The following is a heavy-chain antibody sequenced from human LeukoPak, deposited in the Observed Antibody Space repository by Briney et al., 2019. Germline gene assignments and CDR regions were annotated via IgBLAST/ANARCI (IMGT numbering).Heavy chain of an antibody. D-gene: IGHD3-10*01. Sequence: GGSLRLSCAASGFTVSSNYMSWVRQAPGKGLEWVSVIYSGGSTYYADSVKGRFTISRDNSKNTLYLQMNSLRAEDTAVYYCARDEGSSGGYYIDYWGQGTLVTVSS. J-gene: IGHJ4*02. V-gene: IGHV3-66*01. CDR1: GFTVSSNY. CDR3: ARDEGSSGGYYIDY. CDR2: IYSGGST.